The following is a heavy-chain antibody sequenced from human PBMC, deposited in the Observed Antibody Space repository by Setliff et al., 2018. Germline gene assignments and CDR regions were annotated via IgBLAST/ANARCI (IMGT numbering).Heavy chain of an antibody. J-gene: IGHJ4*02. CDR2: VYYSGTA. CDR3: AGSTVTQVDY. D-gene: IGHD4-17*01. Sequence: SETLSLTCTVSDGSLSTYYWSWIRQPPGKGLEFIGYVYYSGTANYSPSLRSRLTISVDTSKNHFSLKLSSVTAADTAVYYCAGSTVTQVDYWGQGTLVTVSS. V-gene: IGHV4-59*08. CDR1: DGSLSTYY.